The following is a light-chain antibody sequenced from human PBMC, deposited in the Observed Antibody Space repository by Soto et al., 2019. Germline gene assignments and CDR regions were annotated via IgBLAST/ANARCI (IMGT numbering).Light chain of an antibody. V-gene: IGKV3-20*01. CDR1: QSISSN. Sequence: IVMTHSPATLSVSPWYRSTLSFRASQSISSNLAWYQQKPGQAPRLLMFRTSSRATGFPARFSGSGSGTDFTLTISRLEPEDFAVYYCQQYGSSQTFGQGTKVDIK. J-gene: IGKJ1*01. CDR3: QQYGSSQT. CDR2: RTS.